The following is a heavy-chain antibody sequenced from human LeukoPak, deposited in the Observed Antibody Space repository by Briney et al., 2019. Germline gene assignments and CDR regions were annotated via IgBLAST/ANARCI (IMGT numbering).Heavy chain of an antibody. CDR1: GGTFSSYA. Sequence: ASVKVSCKASGGTFSSYAISWVRQAPGQGLEWMGGIIPIFGTANYAQKFQGRVTITTDESTSTAYMELSSLRSEDTAVYYCVVPAAISSGWFDGWGQGTLVTVSS. D-gene: IGHD2-2*01. CDR3: VVPAAISSGWFDG. V-gene: IGHV1-69*05. J-gene: IGHJ5*02. CDR2: IIPIFGTA.